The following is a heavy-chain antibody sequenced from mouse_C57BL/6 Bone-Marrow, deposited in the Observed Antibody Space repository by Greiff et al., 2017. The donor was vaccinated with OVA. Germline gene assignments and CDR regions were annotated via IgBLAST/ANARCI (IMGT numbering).Heavy chain of an antibody. CDR2: INTYNGDH. V-gene: IGHV1-20*01. Sequence: VQLQQSGPELVKPGDSVKISCTASGYSFTGYFMNWVMQSHGKSLEWVGRINTYNGDHFYNQKFKGKATLTVDKSSSTAHMELRSLTAEDSAVYYCGIWYFDVWGTGTTVTVSS. J-gene: IGHJ1*03. CDR1: GYSFTGYF. CDR3: GIWYFDV.